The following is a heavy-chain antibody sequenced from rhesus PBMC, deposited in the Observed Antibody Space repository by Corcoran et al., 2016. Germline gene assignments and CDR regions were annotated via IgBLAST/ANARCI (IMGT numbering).Heavy chain of an antibody. J-gene: IGHJ4*01. D-gene: IGHD4-29*01. CDR3: ARGRGSSYVDY. CDR1: GGSISSGYYY. Sequence: QVQLQESGPGLVKPSETLSLTCAVSGGSISSGYYYWSWIRQPPGKGLEWLGYITYSGSTSYNPSLKSRVTISRDTSKNQFSLKLSSVTAADTAVYYCARGRGSSYVDYWGQGVLVTVSS. CDR2: ITYSGST. V-gene: IGHV4-122*02.